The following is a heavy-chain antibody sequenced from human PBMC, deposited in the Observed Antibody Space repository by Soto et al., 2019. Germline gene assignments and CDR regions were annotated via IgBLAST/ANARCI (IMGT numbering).Heavy chain of an antibody. Sequence: PGGSLRLSCAASGFTFSSYAMHWVRQAPGKGLEWVAVISYDGSNKYYADSVKGRFTISRDNSKNTLYLQMNSLRAEDTAVYYCARGVLLGFGGGMDVWGQGTTVTVSS. CDR1: GFTFSSYA. CDR3: ARGVLLGFGGGMDV. D-gene: IGHD3-10*01. V-gene: IGHV3-30-3*01. CDR2: ISYDGSNK. J-gene: IGHJ6*02.